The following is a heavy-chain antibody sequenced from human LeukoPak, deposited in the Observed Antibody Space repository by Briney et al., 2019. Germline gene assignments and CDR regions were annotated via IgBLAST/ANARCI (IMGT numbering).Heavy chain of an antibody. D-gene: IGHD3-22*01. J-gene: IGHJ4*02. CDR3: ARVPYYDSSGYYPNFDY. CDR2: ISAYNGNT. Sequence: ASVKVSCKASGYTFTSYGISWVRQAPGQGLEWMGWISAYNGNTNYAQKLQGRVTMTTGTSTSTAYMELRSLRSDDTAVYYCARVPYYDSSGYYPNFDYWGQGTLVTVSS. V-gene: IGHV1-18*01. CDR1: GYTFTSYG.